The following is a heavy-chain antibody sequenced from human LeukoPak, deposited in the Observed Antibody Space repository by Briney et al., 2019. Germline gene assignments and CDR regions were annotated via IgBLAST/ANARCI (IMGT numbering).Heavy chain of an antibody. Sequence: PSETLSLTCTVSGGSISSYYWSWIRQPPGKGLEWIGEFNHSGSTNYNPSLKSRVTISVDTSKDQFSLKLSSVTAADTAVYYCARGTMYYYGSGSYYAYYYYYYYMDVWGKGTTVTVSS. V-gene: IGHV4-34*01. CDR3: ARGTMYYYGSGSYYAYYYYYYYMDV. CDR1: GGSISSYY. J-gene: IGHJ6*03. CDR2: FNHSGST. D-gene: IGHD3-10*01.